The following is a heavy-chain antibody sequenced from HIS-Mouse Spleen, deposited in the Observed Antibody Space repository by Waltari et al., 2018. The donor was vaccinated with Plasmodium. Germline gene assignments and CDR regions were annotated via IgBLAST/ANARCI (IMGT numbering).Heavy chain of an antibody. CDR1: GFTFRSYA. J-gene: IGHJ4*02. V-gene: IGHV3-30-3*01. D-gene: IGHD7-27*01. CDR3: ARASKLGDLAYFDY. CDR2: ISYDGSNK. Sequence: QVQLVESGGGVVQPGRSMRLSCAASGFTFRSYAMHWVRQAPGKGLEWVAVISYDGSNKYYADSVKGRFTISRDNSKNTLYLQMNSLRAEDTAVYYCARASKLGDLAYFDYWGQGTLVTVSS.